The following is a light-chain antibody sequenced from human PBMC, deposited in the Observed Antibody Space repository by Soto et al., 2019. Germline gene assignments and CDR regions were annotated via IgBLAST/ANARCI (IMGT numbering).Light chain of an antibody. CDR3: QQYSIWRT. CDR1: ESVSTS. J-gene: IGKJ1*01. V-gene: IGKV3-15*01. Sequence: EIEMTQSPATLSLSPGERVTLSCRASESVSTSLAWYQQKAGQVPRLLIYCASTRATGIPARFSGSGSGTEFTLTISSLQSQDFAVYYCQQYSIWRTFGQGTKVDIK. CDR2: CAS.